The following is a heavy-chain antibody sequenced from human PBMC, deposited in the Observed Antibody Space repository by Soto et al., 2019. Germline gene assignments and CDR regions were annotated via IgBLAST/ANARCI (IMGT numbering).Heavy chain of an antibody. CDR3: AGEWYYYDSSGYHTLGSMDV. CDR2: INHSGST. Sequence: SETLSLTCTVSGGSISSGDYYWSWIRQPPGKGLDWIGEINHSGSTNYNPSLKSRVTISVDTSKNQFSLKLSSVTAADTAVYYCAGEWYYYDSSGYHTLGSMDVWGQGTTVTVSS. CDR1: GGSISSGDYY. J-gene: IGHJ6*02. V-gene: IGHV4-39*07. D-gene: IGHD3-22*01.